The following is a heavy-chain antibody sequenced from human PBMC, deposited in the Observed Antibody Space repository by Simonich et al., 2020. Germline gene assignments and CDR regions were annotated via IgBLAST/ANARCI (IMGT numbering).Heavy chain of an antibody. CDR2: ISSSSIYI. J-gene: IGHJ4*02. Sequence: EVQLVESGGGLVKPGGSLRLSCAASGFTFSGYSMNWVLQAPGKGLEGVSSISSSSIYIYDADSVKGRFTISRDNAKNSLYLQMNSLRAEDTAVYYCARKRFLEWFFDYWGQGTLVTVSS. CDR3: ARKRFLEWFFDY. V-gene: IGHV3-21*01. CDR1: GFTFSGYS. D-gene: IGHD3-3*01.